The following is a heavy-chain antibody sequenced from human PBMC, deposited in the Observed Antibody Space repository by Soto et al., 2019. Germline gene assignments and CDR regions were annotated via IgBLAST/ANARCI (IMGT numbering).Heavy chain of an antibody. Sequence: QVKLQESGPGLEKPSGTLSLTCAVSGGSISNNRWWTWVRQAPGEGLEWIGEIHDRGSTNYNLSLKSRATVSIDRSKNQFSLEMRAVPAADTAVYYCAGQWAAGYGAFDPWGQGTLVTVSS. CDR1: GGSISNNRW. J-gene: IGHJ5*02. D-gene: IGHD3-9*01. V-gene: IGHV4-4*02. CDR3: AGQWAAGYGAFDP. CDR2: IHDRGST.